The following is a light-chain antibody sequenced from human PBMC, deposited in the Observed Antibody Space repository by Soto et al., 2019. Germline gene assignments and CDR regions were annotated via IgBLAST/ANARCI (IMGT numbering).Light chain of an antibody. CDR3: QQSYSSPWT. Sequence: IHMTQSPSTLSASIGDRVTITCRASQSASTSLAWYQQKPGRAPKLQIYAASNLQSGVPSRFSGSGSGTDFTLTIRSLQPEDFATYFCQQSYSSPWTFGQGTKVEIK. J-gene: IGKJ1*01. V-gene: IGKV1-39*01. CDR1: QSASTS. CDR2: AAS.